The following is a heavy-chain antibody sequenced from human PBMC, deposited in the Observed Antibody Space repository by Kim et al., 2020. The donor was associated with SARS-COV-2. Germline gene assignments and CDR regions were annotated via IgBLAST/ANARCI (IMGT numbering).Heavy chain of an antibody. CDR2: MNPNSGNT. CDR1: GYTFTTYD. V-gene: IGHV1-8*01. CDR3: ARGPPHDYGSGSSWFDH. J-gene: IGHJ5*02. Sequence: ASVKVSCKASGYTFTTYDINWVRQATGQGLEWMGWMNPNSGNTGYAQKFQGRVTMTRNTSISTASMELSSLRSEDTAVYYCARGPPHDYGSGSSWFDHWGQGTLVTVSS. D-gene: IGHD3-10*01.